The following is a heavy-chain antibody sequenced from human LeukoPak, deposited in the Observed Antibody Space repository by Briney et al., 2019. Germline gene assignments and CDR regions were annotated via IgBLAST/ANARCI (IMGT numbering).Heavy chain of an antibody. J-gene: IGHJ4*02. V-gene: IGHV3-30*04. CDR2: ISYDGSNK. CDR3: ARAATYYYDSSGYYLDY. D-gene: IGHD3-22*01. CDR1: GFTFSSYA. Sequence: GGSLRLSCAASGFTFSSYAMHWVRQAPGKGLEWVAVISYDGSNKYYADSVKGRFTISRDNSKNTLYLQMNSLRAEDTAVYYCARAATYYYDSSGYYLDYWGQGTLVTVSS.